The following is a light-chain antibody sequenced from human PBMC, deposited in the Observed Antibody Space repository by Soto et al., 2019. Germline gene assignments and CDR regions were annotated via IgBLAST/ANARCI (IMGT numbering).Light chain of an antibody. CDR1: SSNIGSNY. J-gene: IGLJ3*02. V-gene: IGLV1-47*02. Sequence: QSVLTQPPSASGTPRQRLTISCSGSSSNIGSNYVYWYQQLPGTAPKLLIYTNNQRPSGVPNRFSGSKSGTSAYLAISGLRSEDEADYYCAAWDDSLSGRVFGGGTQLTVL. CDR3: AAWDDSLSGRV. CDR2: TNN.